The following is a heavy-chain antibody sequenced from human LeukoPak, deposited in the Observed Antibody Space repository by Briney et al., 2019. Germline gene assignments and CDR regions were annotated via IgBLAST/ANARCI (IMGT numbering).Heavy chain of an antibody. J-gene: IGHJ4*02. CDR2: IKQDGSAK. V-gene: IGHV3-7*01. CDR3: AGGQGFLIDY. CDR1: GFTFSNYW. Sequence: GGSLRLSCAASGFTFSNYWMNWVRQAPGKGLEWVANIKQDGSAKYYVDSVEGRLTISRDNAKSLLYLQMNSLRAEDVAVYYCAGGQGFLIDYWGQGTLVIVSS. D-gene: IGHD3-3*01.